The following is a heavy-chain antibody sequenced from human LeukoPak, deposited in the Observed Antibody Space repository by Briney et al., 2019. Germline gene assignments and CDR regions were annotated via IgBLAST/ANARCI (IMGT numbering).Heavy chain of an antibody. Sequence: ASVKVSCKASGYIFASYGINWVRQAPGQGLEWMGWISAYNGNTNYAQKLQGRVTMTTDTSTSTAYMELRSLRSDDTAVYYCARAPSGRITIFGVVIIPGFDYWGQGTLVTVSS. D-gene: IGHD3-3*01. V-gene: IGHV1-18*01. CDR2: ISAYNGNT. CDR3: ARAPSGRITIFGVVIIPGFDY. CDR1: GYIFASYG. J-gene: IGHJ4*02.